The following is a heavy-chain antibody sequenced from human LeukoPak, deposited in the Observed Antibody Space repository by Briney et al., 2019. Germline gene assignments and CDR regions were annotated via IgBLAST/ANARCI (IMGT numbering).Heavy chain of an antibody. V-gene: IGHV3-74*01. D-gene: IGHD6-13*01. J-gene: IGHJ3*02. CDR2: INSDGSST. Sequence: GGSLRLSCAASGFTFSSYWMHWVRQAPGKGLVWVSRINSDGSSTSYADSVKGRFTISRDNAKNTLYLQMNSLRAEDTAVYYCARGGGAAAGFTLGFDIWGQGTMVTVSS. CDR3: ARGGGAAAGFTLGFDI. CDR1: GFTFSSYW.